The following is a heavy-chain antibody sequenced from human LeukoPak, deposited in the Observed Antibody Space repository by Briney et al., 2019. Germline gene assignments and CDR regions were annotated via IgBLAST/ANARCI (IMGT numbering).Heavy chain of an antibody. J-gene: IGHJ5*02. D-gene: IGHD2-15*01. CDR3: VRDGCSGGSCTNWFDP. Sequence: PSQTLSLTCTVSGGSISSGNYYWSWIRQHPGKGLEWIGYIFYSGSTYYNPSLKSRVTMSVDTSKNQFSLKLSSVTAADTAVYYCVRDGCSGGSCTNWFDPWGQGTLVTVSS. V-gene: IGHV4-31*03. CDR2: IFYSGST. CDR1: GGSISSGNYY.